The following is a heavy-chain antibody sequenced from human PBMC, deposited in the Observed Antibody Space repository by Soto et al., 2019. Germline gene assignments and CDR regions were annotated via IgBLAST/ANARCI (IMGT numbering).Heavy chain of an antibody. CDR1: GFTMSTYS. V-gene: IGHV3-23*01. J-gene: IGHJ4*02. CDR2: ISDTPGIT. CDR3: SKWSGYGDL. Sequence: EMQLLESGGGLVQPGGSLRLSCAASGFTMSTYSVTWVRQAPGKGLEWVSGISDTPGITFYADSVKGRFTISRDSSNNAVYLQMNSLRAEDTAMYFCSKWSGYGDLWGQGTLVTVSS. D-gene: IGHD5-12*01.